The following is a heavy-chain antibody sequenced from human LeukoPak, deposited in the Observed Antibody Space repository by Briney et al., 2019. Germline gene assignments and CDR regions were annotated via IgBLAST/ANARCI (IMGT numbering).Heavy chain of an antibody. Sequence: GGSLRLSCATSGFAFSNFAMSWVRQAPGKGLEWVSAMSGSGYYTYYVESVKGRFTISRDNSKNTLYLHMNSLRADDTAVYYCAKMEGQRLYDYCMDVWGRGTTVTVSS. CDR2: MSGSGYYT. D-gene: IGHD3-3*01. CDR1: GFAFSNFA. V-gene: IGHV3-23*01. J-gene: IGHJ6*03. CDR3: AKMEGQRLYDYCMDV.